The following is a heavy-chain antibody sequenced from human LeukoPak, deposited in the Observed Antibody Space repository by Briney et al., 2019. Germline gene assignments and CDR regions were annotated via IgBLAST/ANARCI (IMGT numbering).Heavy chain of an antibody. CDR1: GFTFSSYG. CDR2: ISYDGSNK. D-gene: IGHD3-16*02. CDR3: AKDRGREITFGGVIVYYFGY. V-gene: IGHV3-30*18. J-gene: IGHJ4*02. Sequence: GRSLRLPCAASGFTFSSYGMHWVRQAPGKGLEWVAVISYDGSNKYYADSVKGRFTISRDNSKNTLYLQMNSLRAEDTAVYYCAKDRGREITFGGVIVYYFGYWGQGTLVTVSS.